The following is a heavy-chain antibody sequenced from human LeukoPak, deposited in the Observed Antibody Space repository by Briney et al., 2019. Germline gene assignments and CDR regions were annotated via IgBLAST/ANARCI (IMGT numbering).Heavy chain of an antibody. CDR2: IYCSGST. D-gene: IGHD1/OR15-1a*01. V-gene: IGHV4-61*01. CDR3: ARGARKQQNWFDP. CDR1: GGSLSSGIYY. Sequence: PPETLSLTCTVSGGSLSSGIYYWGWIRQPPGKGMEWIGYIYCSGSTNYNPSLKIRVTISIDTSKNQLALKLSCVTAANAAVYYCARGARKQQNWFDPWGQGTLVTVSS. J-gene: IGHJ5*02.